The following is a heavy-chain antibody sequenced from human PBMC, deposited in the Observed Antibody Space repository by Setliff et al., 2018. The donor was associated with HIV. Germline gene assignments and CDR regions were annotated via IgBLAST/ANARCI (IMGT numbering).Heavy chain of an antibody. J-gene: IGHJ3*02. CDR3: AREFIGDAFDI. V-gene: IGHV4-39*07. D-gene: IGHD3-16*01. CDR2: IFHSGNT. CDR1: GDSMSSDNYF. Sequence: SETLSLTCTVSGDSMSSDNYFWVWVRQPPGKGLEWMGNIFHSGNTYYSPSLKSRVTISVDTSKNQFSLKLTSVTAADTAVYFCAREFIGDAFDIWGQGTMVTVSS.